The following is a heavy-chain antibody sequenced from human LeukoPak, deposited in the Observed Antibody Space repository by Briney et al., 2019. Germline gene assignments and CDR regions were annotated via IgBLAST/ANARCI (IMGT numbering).Heavy chain of an antibody. CDR3: ATTGDYFYFDY. Sequence: ALVKVSCKASGGTFSSYAISWVRQAPGQGLEWMGGIIPIFGTANYAQKFQGRVTITADESTSTAYMELSSLRSEDTAVYYCATTGDYFYFDYWGQGTLVTVSS. V-gene: IGHV1-69*13. J-gene: IGHJ4*02. CDR1: GGTFSSYA. D-gene: IGHD2/OR15-2a*01. CDR2: IIPIFGTA.